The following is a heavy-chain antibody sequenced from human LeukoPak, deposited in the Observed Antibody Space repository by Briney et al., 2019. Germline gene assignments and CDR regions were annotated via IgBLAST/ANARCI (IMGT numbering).Heavy chain of an antibody. D-gene: IGHD4-11*01. Sequence: ASVKVSCKASGYTFTDNYMDWVRQAPGQGLEWMGWINPNNGGTKYAQKFQGRVTMTRDTSISTAFMELSRLRSDDTATYYCARAGGVTVTSTWGQGTLVTVSS. CDR2: INPNNGGT. V-gene: IGHV1-2*02. J-gene: IGHJ5*02. CDR3: ARAGGVTVTST. CDR1: GYTFTDNY.